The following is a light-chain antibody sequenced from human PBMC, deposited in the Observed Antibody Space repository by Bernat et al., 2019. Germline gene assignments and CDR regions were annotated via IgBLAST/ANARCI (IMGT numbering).Light chain of an antibody. CDR1: QSVTSGY. Sequence: EIVLTQSPGTLSLPLGERATLSCRASQSVTSGYLAWYQQKPGQAPRFLIFGASSRAAGIPDRFSGSGSGTDFTLTISRLEPEDFAVYYCQHYGSSPLTFGGGTRVEIK. CDR2: GAS. J-gene: IGKJ4*01. V-gene: IGKV3-20*01. CDR3: QHYGSSPLT.